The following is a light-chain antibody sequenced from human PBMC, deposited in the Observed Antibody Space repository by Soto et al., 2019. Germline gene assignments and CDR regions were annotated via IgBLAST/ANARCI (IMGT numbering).Light chain of an antibody. J-gene: IGLJ2*01. CDR3: QSYDSTNHRVI. CDR2: EDN. Sequence: NFMLTQPHSVSESPGKTVTISCTRSSGSIASNYVQWYQQCPGSAPTTVIYEDNQRPSVVPDRFSGSIDSPSNSASLTISGLKTEDEADYYCQSYDSTNHRVIFGGGTKLTVL. V-gene: IGLV6-57*04. CDR1: SGSIASNY.